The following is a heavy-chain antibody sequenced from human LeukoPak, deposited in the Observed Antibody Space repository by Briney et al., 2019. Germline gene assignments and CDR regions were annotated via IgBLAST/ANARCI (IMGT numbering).Heavy chain of an antibody. CDR2: MNPNSGNT. V-gene: IGHV1-8*01. CDR3: ARERGSGYPYYYYYMDV. Sequence: GASVKVSCKASGYTFPSYDINWVRQATGQGLEWMGWMNPNSGNTGYAQKFQGRVTMTRNTSISTAYMELSSLRSEDTAVYYCARERGSGYPYYYYYMDVWGKGTTVTVSS. D-gene: IGHD5-12*01. J-gene: IGHJ6*03. CDR1: GYTFPSYD.